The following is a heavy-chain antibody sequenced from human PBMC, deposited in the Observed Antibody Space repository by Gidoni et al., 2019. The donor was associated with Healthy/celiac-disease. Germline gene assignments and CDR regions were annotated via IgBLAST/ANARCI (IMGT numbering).Heavy chain of an antibody. CDR2: ISSSSSTI. J-gene: IGHJ4*02. CDR3: ARDPRLWFGEPYFDY. Sequence: EVQLVESGGGLVQPGGSLRLSCAASGFTFSSYSMNWVRQAPGKGLEWVSYISSSSSTIYYADSVKGRFTISRDNAKNSLYLQMNSLRAEDTAVYYCARDPRLWFGEPYFDYWGQGTLVTVSS. CDR1: GFTFSSYS. D-gene: IGHD3-10*01. V-gene: IGHV3-48*01.